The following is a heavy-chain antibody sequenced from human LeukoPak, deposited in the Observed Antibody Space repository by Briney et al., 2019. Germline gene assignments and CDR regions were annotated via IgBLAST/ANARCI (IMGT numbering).Heavy chain of an antibody. CDR2: INPNSGGT. CDR3: ARDQENSSGDY. CDR1: GYTFTGYY. D-gene: IGHD6-19*01. Sequence: ASVKVSCKASGYTFTGYYMHWVRQAPGQGLEWMGWINPNSGGTNYAQKFQGRVTMTRDTSTSTVYMELSSLRSEDTAVYYCARDQENSSGDYWGQGTLVTVSS. V-gene: IGHV1-2*02. J-gene: IGHJ4*02.